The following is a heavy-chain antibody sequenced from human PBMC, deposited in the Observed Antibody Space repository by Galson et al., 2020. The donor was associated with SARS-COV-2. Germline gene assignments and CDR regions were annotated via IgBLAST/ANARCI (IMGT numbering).Heavy chain of an antibody. CDR3: TRDYDFWSGSYYHYYYMDV. Sequence: GESLKISCAASGFTFSSYWMHWVRQAPGKGLVWVSRINSDGSSTTYADSVKGRFTISRDNAKNTVYLQMNGLRAEDTALYYCTRDYDFWSGSYYHYYYMDVWGKGTTVTVSS. V-gene: IGHV3-74*01. CDR2: INSDGSST. J-gene: IGHJ6*03. CDR1: GFTFSSYW. D-gene: IGHD3-3*01.